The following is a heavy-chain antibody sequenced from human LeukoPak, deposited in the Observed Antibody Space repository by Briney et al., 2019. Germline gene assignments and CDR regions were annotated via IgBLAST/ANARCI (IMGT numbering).Heavy chain of an antibody. D-gene: IGHD3-3*01. CDR3: ARGAWSGYIDY. CDR2: INHSGST. CDR1: GGSFSGYY. V-gene: IGHV4-34*01. Sequence: PSETLSLTCAVYGGSFSGYYWSWIRQPPGKGLEWIGEINHSGSTNYNPSLKSRVTIPVDTSKNQFSLKLSSVTAADTAVYYCARGAWSGYIDYWGQGTLVTVSS. J-gene: IGHJ4*02.